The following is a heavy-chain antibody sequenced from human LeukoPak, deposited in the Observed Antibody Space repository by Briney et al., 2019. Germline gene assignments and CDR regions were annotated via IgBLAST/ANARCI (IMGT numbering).Heavy chain of an antibody. J-gene: IGHJ4*02. CDR2: INAGSGNT. D-gene: IGHD6-6*01. V-gene: IGHV1-3*01. Sequence: ASVKVSCKASGYTFASYAIHWVRQAPGQRLEWMGWINAGSGNTKYSQSFQDRVTISRDTSASAAYMELRSLRSEDTAVYYCARASVSSSFVYWESAYFDYWGQGTLVTVSS. CDR3: ARASVSSSFVYWESAYFDY. CDR1: GYTFASYA.